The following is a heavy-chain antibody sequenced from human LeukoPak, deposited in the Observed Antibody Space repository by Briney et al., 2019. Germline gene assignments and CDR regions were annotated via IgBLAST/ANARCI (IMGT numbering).Heavy chain of an antibody. CDR2: MAGDGINI. D-gene: IGHD6-19*01. CDR3: AKDRHSSGWSHGDY. V-gene: IGHV3-30*18. Sequence: GGSLRLSCGASGFIFSIYGMHWVRQAPGKGLEWVALMAGDGINIYYADSVKGRFTISRDNSKNTLYLQMNSLRAEDTAVYYCAKDRHSSGWSHGDYWGQGTLVTVSS. CDR1: GFIFSIYG. J-gene: IGHJ4*02.